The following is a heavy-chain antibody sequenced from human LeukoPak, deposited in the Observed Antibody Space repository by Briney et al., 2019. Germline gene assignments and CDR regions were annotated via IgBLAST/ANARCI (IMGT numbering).Heavy chain of an antibody. CDR2: INPSGGST. Sequence: GASVKVSCKASGYTFTSCYMHWVRQAPGQGLEWMGIINPSGGSTSYAQKFQGRVTMTRDTSTSTVYMELSSLRSEDTAVYYCARGAVPAAKDRNWFDPWGQGTLVTVSS. V-gene: IGHV1-46*01. J-gene: IGHJ5*02. CDR1: GYTFTSCY. CDR3: ARGAVPAAKDRNWFDP. D-gene: IGHD2-2*01.